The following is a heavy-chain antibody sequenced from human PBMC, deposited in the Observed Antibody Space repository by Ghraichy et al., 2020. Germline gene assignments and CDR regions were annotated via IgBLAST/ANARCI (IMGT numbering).Heavy chain of an antibody. D-gene: IGHD4-23*01. CDR3: ARDLLSYGGDY. V-gene: IGHV3-48*03. Sequence: GGSLRLSCAASGFTFSSYEMNWVRQAPGKGLEWVSYISSSGSTIYYADSVKGRFTISRDNAKNSLYLQMNSLRAEDTAVYYCARDLLSYGGDYWGQGTLVTVSS. CDR2: ISSSGSTI. J-gene: IGHJ4*02. CDR1: GFTFSSYE.